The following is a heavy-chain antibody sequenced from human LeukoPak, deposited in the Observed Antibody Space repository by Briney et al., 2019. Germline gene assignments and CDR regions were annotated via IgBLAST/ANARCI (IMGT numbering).Heavy chain of an antibody. D-gene: IGHD5-12*01. CDR3: ARRSGYAVNNAFDI. Sequence: SETLSLTCTVSGGSISSSHYYWGWIRQPPGKGLEWIGSINDSGSTYYNPSLKRRVTMTADTSKNQCSLKLSSLTAADTAVYYCARRSGYAVNNAFDIWGQGTMVTVSS. CDR1: GGSISSSHYY. CDR2: INDSGST. V-gene: IGHV4-39*01. J-gene: IGHJ3*02.